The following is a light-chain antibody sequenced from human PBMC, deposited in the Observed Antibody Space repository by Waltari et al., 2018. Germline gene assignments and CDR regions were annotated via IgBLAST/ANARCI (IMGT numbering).Light chain of an antibody. CDR2: TAS. J-gene: IGKJ4*01. Sequence: DIQMTKSPSSLSASVGDRVTITCRATQRIGNSVAWYQQKPGKAPKPLLSTASKLESGVPSRFSGSGSGTEYTLTISSLQPEDFATYYCQQYYSIALDFGGGTKVEIK. CDR1: QRIGNS. CDR3: QQYYSIALD. V-gene: IGKV1-NL1*01.